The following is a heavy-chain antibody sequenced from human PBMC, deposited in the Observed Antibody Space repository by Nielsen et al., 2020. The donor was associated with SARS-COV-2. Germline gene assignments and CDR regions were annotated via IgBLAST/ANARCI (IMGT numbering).Heavy chain of an antibody. Sequence: GGSLRLSCATSGFHFSNYGMHWVRQAPGKGLEWVAVISYDGSNKYYADSVKGRFTISRDESKNTLYLQMNSLRAEDTAVYYCTGGVGRYYFDYWGQGTLVTVSS. CDR2: ISYDGSNK. V-gene: IGHV3-30*03. D-gene: IGHD3-16*01. CDR1: GFHFSNYG. CDR3: TGGVGRYYFDY. J-gene: IGHJ4*02.